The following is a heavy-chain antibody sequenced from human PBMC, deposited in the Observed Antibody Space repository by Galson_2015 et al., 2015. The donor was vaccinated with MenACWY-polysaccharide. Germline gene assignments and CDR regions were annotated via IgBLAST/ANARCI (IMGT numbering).Heavy chain of an antibody. CDR1: GFTFSRYA. Sequence: SLRLSCAASGFTFSRYAMHWVRQAPGKGLEWVTVISYDGSNKYYADSVKGRFTISRDSSQNSFYLQMSSLRADDTAVYYCAREYCSRTTCFGMDVWVQGTTVTVFS. J-gene: IGHJ6*02. D-gene: IGHD2-2*01. CDR3: AREYCSRTTCFGMDV. CDR2: ISYDGSNK. V-gene: IGHV3-30*04.